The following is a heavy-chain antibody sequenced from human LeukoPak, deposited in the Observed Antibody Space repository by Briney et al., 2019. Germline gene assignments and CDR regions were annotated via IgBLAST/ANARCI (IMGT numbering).Heavy chain of an antibody. CDR1: GFSFNNYA. J-gene: IGHJ3*02. CDR3: AKGDDAFDI. Sequence: GGSLRLSCVASGFSFNNYAMNWVRQAPGKGLEWVSLIIGSSGTTFYADSVKGRFTISRDKSKSTLYLQMNSLRAEDTAVYYCAKGDDAFDIWGQGTMVTVSS. CDR2: IIGSSGTT. V-gene: IGHV3-23*01.